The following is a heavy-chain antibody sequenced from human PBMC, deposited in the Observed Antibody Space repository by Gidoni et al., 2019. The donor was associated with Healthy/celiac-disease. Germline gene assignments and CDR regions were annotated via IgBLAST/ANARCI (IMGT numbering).Heavy chain of an antibody. CDR2: IIPIFGTA. J-gene: IGHJ6*02. CDR3: ARGEQWLAQFSYYYYGMDV. Sequence: SSYAISWVRQAPGQGLEWMGGIIPIFGTANYAQKFQGRVTITADESTSTAYMELSSLRSEDTAVYYCARGEQWLAQFSYYYYGMDVWGQGTTVTVSS. D-gene: IGHD6-19*01. CDR1: SSYA. V-gene: IGHV1-69*01.